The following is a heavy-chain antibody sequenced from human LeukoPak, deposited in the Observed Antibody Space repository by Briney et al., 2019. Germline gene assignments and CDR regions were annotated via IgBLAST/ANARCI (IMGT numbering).Heavy chain of an antibody. CDR2: IDPNTENP. V-gene: IGHV7-4-1*01. CDR1: GYTFNGYA. CDR3: VRDWFTDGASTLDI. D-gene: IGHD3-16*01. J-gene: IGHJ3*02. Sequence: ASVKVSSKASGYTFNGYAINWMRQAPGQGFEWLGWIDPNTENPTYAQGFTGRFVFSLDTSLSTAYLEIYSLKAEDTAVYYCVRDWFTDGASTLDIWGQGTTVAV.